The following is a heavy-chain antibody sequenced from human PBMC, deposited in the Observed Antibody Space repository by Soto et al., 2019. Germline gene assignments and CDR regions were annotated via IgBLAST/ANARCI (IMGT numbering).Heavy chain of an antibody. CDR2: ISWDGGST. CDR3: AKDMSSGYYRAFDY. J-gene: IGHJ4*02. V-gene: IGHV3-43*01. D-gene: IGHD3-3*01. CDR1: GFTFDDYT. Sequence: GGSLRLSCAASGFTFDDYTMHWVRQAPGKGLEWVSLISWDGGSTYYADSVKGRFTISRDSSKNSLYLQMNSLRTEDTALYYCAKDMSSGYYRAFDYWGQGTLVTVSS.